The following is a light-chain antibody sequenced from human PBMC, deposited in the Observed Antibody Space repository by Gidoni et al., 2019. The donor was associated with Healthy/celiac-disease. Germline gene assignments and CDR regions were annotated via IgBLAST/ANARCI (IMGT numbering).Light chain of an antibody. Sequence: DSVCTHPADPLAVSLGERATIHCKTSQSVLYTSNNKNYLAWYQQKPGQPPKLLIYWASTRESGVPDRFSGSGSGTDFTLTISSLQAEDVAVYYCQQYYSTPLTFGGGTKVEIK. CDR1: QSVLYTSNNKNY. CDR2: WAS. J-gene: IGKJ4*01. V-gene: IGKV4-1*01. CDR3: QQYYSTPLT.